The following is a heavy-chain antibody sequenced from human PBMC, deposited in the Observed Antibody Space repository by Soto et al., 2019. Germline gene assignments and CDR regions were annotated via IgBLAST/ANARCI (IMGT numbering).Heavy chain of an antibody. CDR3: ARDGGFDIVTGLYIARYYFDY. D-gene: IGHD3-9*01. CDR1: GFTFSSYS. CDR2: ISSSSSYI. V-gene: IGHV3-21*01. J-gene: IGHJ4*02. Sequence: EVQLVESGGGLVKPGGSLRLSCAASGFTFSSYSMNWVRQAPGKGLEWVSSISSSSSYIYYADSVKGRFTISRDNAKNSLYLQMNSLRAEDTAVYYCARDGGFDIVTGLYIARYYFDYWGQGTLVTVSS.